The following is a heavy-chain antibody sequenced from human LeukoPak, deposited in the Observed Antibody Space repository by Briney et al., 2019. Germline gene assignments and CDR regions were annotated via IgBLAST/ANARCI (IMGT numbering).Heavy chain of an antibody. J-gene: IGHJ4*02. D-gene: IGHD3-10*01. Sequence: GGSLRLSCAASGFTVSSNYMSWVRQAPGKGLEWVSYISSSSSTIYYADSVKGRFTISRDNAKNSLYLQMNSLRAEDTAVYYCARNLGTGITMVRGVTFDYWGQGTLVTVSS. CDR3: ARNLGTGITMVRGVTFDY. CDR2: ISSSSSTI. CDR1: GFTVSSNY. V-gene: IGHV3-48*04.